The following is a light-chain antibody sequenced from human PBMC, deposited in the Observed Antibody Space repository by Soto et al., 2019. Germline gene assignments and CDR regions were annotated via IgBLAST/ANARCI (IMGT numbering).Light chain of an antibody. J-gene: IGKJ2*01. CDR2: DAS. V-gene: IGKV1-33*01. CDR3: QQYDNLPLGYT. Sequence: DIQMTQSPSSLSASVGDRVTITCQASQDISNYLNWYQQKPGKAPKLLIYDASNLETGVPSRFSGSGSGTDFTFTISSLQPEDIATYYCQQYDNLPLGYTFCQGTKLEIK. CDR1: QDISNY.